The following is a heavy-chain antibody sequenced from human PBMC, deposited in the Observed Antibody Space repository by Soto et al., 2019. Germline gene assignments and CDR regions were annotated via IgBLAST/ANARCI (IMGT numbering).Heavy chain of an antibody. Sequence: GGSLRLSCAASGFTFSSFAMYWVRQAPGKGLEWVAVISYDGSKKYYADSVKGRFTISRDNSKNTLYLQTNGLRTEDTAVYYCTRDMDYGDRAFGDYWGQGTLVTVS. CDR2: ISYDGSKK. D-gene: IGHD4-17*01. J-gene: IGHJ4*02. V-gene: IGHV3-30-3*01. CDR1: GFTFSSFA. CDR3: TRDMDYGDRAFGDY.